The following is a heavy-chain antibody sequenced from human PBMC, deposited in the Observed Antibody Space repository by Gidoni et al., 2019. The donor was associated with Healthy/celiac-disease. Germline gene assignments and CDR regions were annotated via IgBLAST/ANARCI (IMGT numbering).Heavy chain of an antibody. CDR1: GFTFDDYA. CDR2: ISWNSGSI. J-gene: IGHJ4*02. V-gene: IGHV3-9*01. Sequence: EVQLVESGGGVVQPGRSLRLSCAASGFTFDDYAMHWVRQAPGKGLEWVSGISWNSGSIGYADSVKGRFTISRDNAKNSLYLQMNSLRAEDTALYYCAAHPYYFDYWDQGTLVTVSS. CDR3: AAHPYYFDY.